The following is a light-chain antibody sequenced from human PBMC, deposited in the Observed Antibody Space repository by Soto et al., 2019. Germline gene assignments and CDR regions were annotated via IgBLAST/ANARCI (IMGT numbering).Light chain of an antibody. J-gene: IGKJ2*01. V-gene: IGKV3-20*01. CDR3: QQYGTSPMYT. Sequence: EIVLTQSPGTLSLSPGERATLSCRASQSVRSSNLAWYQQKPGQAPRLLIYGASSRATGIPDRFSGSGSGTDFTLTMNRLEPEDFAVYYCQQYGTSPMYTFGQGTKLEIK. CDR1: QSVRSSN. CDR2: GAS.